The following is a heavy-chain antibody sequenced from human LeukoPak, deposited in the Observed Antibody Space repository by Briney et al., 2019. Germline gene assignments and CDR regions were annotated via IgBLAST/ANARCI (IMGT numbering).Heavy chain of an antibody. Sequence: GASVKVSCKASGYTFTDHHMHWVRQAPGQGLEWMGWIHPNSGDTNYAQKFQGRVTMARDTSISTAYMELSRLRSEDTAVYYCARGTFDPWGQGTLVTVSS. J-gene: IGHJ5*02. CDR3: ARGTFDP. V-gene: IGHV1-2*02. CDR1: GYTFTDHH. CDR2: IHPNSGDT.